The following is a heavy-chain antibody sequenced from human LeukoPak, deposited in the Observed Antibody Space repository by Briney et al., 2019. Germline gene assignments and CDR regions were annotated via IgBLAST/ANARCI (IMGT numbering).Heavy chain of an antibody. CDR2: ISYDGSNK. CDR1: GFTFSSYA. V-gene: IGHV3-30-3*01. Sequence: GGSLRLSCAASGFTFSSYAMSWVRQAPGKGLEWVAVISYDGSNKYYADSVKGRFTISRDNSKNTLYLQMNSLRAEDTAVYYCARDLHPQWWELPDYWGQGTLVTVSS. CDR3: ARDLHPQWWELPDY. D-gene: IGHD1-26*01. J-gene: IGHJ4*02.